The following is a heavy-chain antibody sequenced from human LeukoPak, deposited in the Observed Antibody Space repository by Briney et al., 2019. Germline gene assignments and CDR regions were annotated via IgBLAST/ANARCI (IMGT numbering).Heavy chain of an antibody. Sequence: GGSLRLSCAASGFTFSRYSMNWVRQAPGKGLEWVSSINSSSSYIYYADSVKGRFTISRDNAKNSLYLQMNSLRAEDTAVYYCARDSVVAANYYYYYMDVWGKGTAVTVSS. CDR3: ARDSVVAANYYYYYMDV. D-gene: IGHD2-15*01. V-gene: IGHV3-21*01. CDR1: GFTFSRYS. CDR2: INSSSSYI. J-gene: IGHJ6*03.